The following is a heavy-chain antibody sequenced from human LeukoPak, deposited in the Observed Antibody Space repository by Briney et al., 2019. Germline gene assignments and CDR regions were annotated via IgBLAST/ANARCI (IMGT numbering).Heavy chain of an antibody. CDR2: IYYSGST. CDR1: GDSISSYY. J-gene: IGHJ6*04. D-gene: IGHD3-10*01. V-gene: IGHV4-59*01. Sequence: ASETLSLTCTVSGDSISSYYWSWIRQPPERGLEWIGYIYYSGSTNYNPSLKSRVTISVDTSKNQFSLKLSSVTAADTAVYYCARVTLVRGVIWDTYGMDVWGKGTTVTVSS. CDR3: ARVTLVRGVIWDTYGMDV.